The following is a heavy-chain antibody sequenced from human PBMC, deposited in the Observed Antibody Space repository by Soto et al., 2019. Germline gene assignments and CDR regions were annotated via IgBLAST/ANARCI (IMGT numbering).Heavy chain of an antibody. CDR2: IWYDGSSE. J-gene: IGHJ3*02. Sequence: GGSLRLSCAASGFTFSNYGVHWVRQAPGKGLEWVAVIWYDGSSEYYTESVKGRFTISRDNSKNTLYLQMNSLRAEDTAVYYCARVPGSGTYYDNRIANDAFDIWGQGTMVTVSS. V-gene: IGHV3-33*01. CDR3: ARVPGSGTYYDNRIANDAFDI. D-gene: IGHD3-10*01. CDR1: GFTFSNYG.